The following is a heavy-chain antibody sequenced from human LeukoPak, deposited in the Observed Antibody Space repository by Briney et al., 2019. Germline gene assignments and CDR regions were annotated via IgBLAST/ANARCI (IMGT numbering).Heavy chain of an antibody. J-gene: IGHJ4*02. CDR3: VRGDWDSSWPYFDF. Sequence: KPSGTLSLTCTVSGGSISSYQWSWIRQPAGKGLEWIGRIYTSGNTNYNPSLKSRVTMSVDTSKNQFSLKLNSVTAADTAVYYCVRGDWDSSWPYFDFWGQGTLVTVSS. CDR2: IYTSGNT. V-gene: IGHV4-4*07. CDR1: GGSISSYQ. D-gene: IGHD6-13*01.